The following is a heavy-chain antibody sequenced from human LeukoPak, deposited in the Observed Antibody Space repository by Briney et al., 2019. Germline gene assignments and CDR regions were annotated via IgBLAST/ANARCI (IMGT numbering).Heavy chain of an antibody. CDR3: ARGDMDDYSNSNLDY. V-gene: IGHV4-39*01. CDR2: IYYSGST. CDR1: GGSISSSSYY. D-gene: IGHD4-4*01. Sequence: SETLSLTCTVSGGSISSSSYYWGWIRQPPGEGLEWIGSIYYSGSTYYNPSLKSRVTISVDTSKNQFSLKLSSVTAADTAVYYCARGDMDDYSNSNLDYWGQGTLVTVSS. J-gene: IGHJ4*02.